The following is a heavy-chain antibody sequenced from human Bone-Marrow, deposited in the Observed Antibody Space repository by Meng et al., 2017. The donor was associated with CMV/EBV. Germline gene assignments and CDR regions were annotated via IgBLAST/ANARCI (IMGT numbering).Heavy chain of an antibody. CDR1: GFTFSSYW. CDR2: IKQDGSEK. CDR3: AKDLSESSSWYRDYYYGMDV. V-gene: IGHV3-7*01. D-gene: IGHD6-13*01. J-gene: IGHJ6*02. Sequence: GESLKISCAASGFTFSSYWMSWVRQAPGKGLEWVANIKQDGSEKYYVDSVKGRFTISRDNAKNSLYLQMNSLRAEDTAVYYCAKDLSESSSWYRDYYYGMDVWGQGTTVTVSS.